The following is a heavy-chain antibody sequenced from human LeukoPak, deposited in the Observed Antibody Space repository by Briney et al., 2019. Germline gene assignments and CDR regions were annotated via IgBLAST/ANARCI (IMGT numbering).Heavy chain of an antibody. CDR2: INPSGGST. D-gene: IGHD6-13*01. V-gene: IGHV1-46*01. Sequence: ASVKVSCKASGYTFTSYYMHWVRQAPGQGLEWMGIINPSGGSTSYAQKFQGRVTMTRDTSTSTVYMELSSLRSEDTAVYYCARDGTNYSSSGGGWFDPWGQGTPVTVSS. J-gene: IGHJ5*02. CDR1: GYTFTSYY. CDR3: ARDGTNYSSSGGGWFDP.